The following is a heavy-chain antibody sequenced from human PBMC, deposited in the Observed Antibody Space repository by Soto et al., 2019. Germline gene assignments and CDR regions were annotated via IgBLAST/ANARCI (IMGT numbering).Heavy chain of an antibody. J-gene: IGHJ4*02. D-gene: IGHD5-18*01. CDR1: GGTFSSYA. CDR3: ARGPYSYGYSDY. Sequence: GASVKVSCKASGGTFSSYAISWVRQAPGQGLEWMGGIIPIFGTANYAQKFQGRVTITADESTSTAYMELSSLRSEDTAVYYCARGPYSYGYSDYWGQGTLVTVSS. CDR2: IIPIFGTA. V-gene: IGHV1-69*13.